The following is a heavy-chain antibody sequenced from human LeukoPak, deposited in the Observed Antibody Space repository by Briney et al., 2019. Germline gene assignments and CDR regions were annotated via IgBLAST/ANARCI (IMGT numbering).Heavy chain of an antibody. V-gene: IGHV1-46*01. D-gene: IGHD2-2*01. Sequence: ASVKVSCKASGYTFTSYYMHWVRQAPGQGLEWMGIINPSGGSTSYAQKFQGRVTITADESTSTAYMELSSLRSEDTAVYYCARSCSSTSCYYYYGMDVWGQGTTVTVSS. J-gene: IGHJ6*02. CDR3: ARSCSSTSCYYYYGMDV. CDR1: GYTFTSYY. CDR2: INPSGGST.